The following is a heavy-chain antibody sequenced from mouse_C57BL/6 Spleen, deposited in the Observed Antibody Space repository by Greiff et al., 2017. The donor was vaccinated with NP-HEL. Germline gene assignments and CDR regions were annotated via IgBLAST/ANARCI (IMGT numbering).Heavy chain of an antibody. Sequence: VQLQQPGAELVMPGASVKLSCKASGYTFTSYWMHWVKQRPGQGLEWIGEIDPSDGYTNYNEKFKGKSTLTVDKSSSTAYMQLSSLTSEDSAVYDSARYYGGRLVDYGGQGTTLTVSS. CDR2: IDPSDGYT. V-gene: IGHV1-69*01. D-gene: IGHD1-1*01. CDR3: ARYYGGRLVDY. CDR1: GYTFTSYW. J-gene: IGHJ2*01.